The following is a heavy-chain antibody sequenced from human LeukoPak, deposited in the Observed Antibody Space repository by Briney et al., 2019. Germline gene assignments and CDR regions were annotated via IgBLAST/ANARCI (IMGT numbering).Heavy chain of an antibody. CDR2: ISISSNYI. V-gene: IGHV3-21*01. J-gene: IGHJ4*02. CDR3: ARQSTVEKKRVTMIVVALPGPIDS. CDR1: GFTFSSYE. Sequence: GGSLRLSCAASGFTFSSYEMNWVRQAPGKGLEWVSSISISSNYIYYGDSVKGRFTISRDNARNSLYLQMNSLRAEDTAVYYCARQSTVEKKRVTMIVVALPGPIDSWGQGTLVTVSS. D-gene: IGHD3-22*01.